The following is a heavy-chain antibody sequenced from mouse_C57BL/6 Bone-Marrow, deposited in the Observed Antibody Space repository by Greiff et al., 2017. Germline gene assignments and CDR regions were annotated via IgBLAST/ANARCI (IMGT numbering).Heavy chain of an antibody. CDR1: GFTFSDFY. CDR2: SRNKANDYTT. CDR3: ARDAWPRGYFDV. Sequence: EVKVVESGGGLVQSGRSLRLSCATSGFTFSDFYMEWVRQAPGKGLEWIAASRNKANDYTTEYSASVKGRFIVSRDTSQSILYLQMNALRAEDTAIYYCARDAWPRGYFDVWGTGTTVTVSS. V-gene: IGHV7-1*01. J-gene: IGHJ1*03. D-gene: IGHD2-10*02.